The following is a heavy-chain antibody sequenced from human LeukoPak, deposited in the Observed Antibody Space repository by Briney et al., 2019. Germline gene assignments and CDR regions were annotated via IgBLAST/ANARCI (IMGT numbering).Heavy chain of an antibody. V-gene: IGHV3-30-3*01. D-gene: IGHD5-24*01. CDR2: ISYDGSNK. Sequence: GGSLRLSCAVSGFTFSSYWMHWVRQAPGKGLEWVAVISYDGSNKYYADSVKGRFTISRDNSKNTLYLQMNSLRAEDTAVYYCALIGGYNFGYWGQGTLVTVSS. CDR1: GFTFSSYW. CDR3: ALIGGYNFGY. J-gene: IGHJ4*02.